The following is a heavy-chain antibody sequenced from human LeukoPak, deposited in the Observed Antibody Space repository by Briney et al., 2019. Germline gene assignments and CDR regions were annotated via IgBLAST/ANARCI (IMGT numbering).Heavy chain of an antibody. J-gene: IGHJ3*02. CDR3: AKGGPDAFDI. CDR1: GFTFSNYA. V-gene: IGHV3-30*18. CDR2: ISYDGSNK. Sequence: GGSLRLSCAASGFTFSNYAIHWVRQAPGKGLEWVAVISYDGSNKYYADSVKGRFTISRDNSKNTLYLQMNSLRAEDTAVYYCAKGGPDAFDIWGQGTMVTVSS.